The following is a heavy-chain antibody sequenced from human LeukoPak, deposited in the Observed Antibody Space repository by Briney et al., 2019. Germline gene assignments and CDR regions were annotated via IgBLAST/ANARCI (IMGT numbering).Heavy chain of an antibody. CDR3: AKDDDEEYDFWSGYHEDY. CDR1: GFTFSSYG. J-gene: IGHJ4*02. V-gene: IGHV3-30*02. D-gene: IGHD3-3*01. Sequence: PGGSLRLSCAASGFTFSSYGMHWVRQAPGKGLEWVAFIRYDGSNKYYADSVKGRFTISRDNSKNTLYLQMNSLRAEDTAVYYCAKDDDEEYDFWSGYHEDYWGQGTLVTVSS. CDR2: IRYDGSNK.